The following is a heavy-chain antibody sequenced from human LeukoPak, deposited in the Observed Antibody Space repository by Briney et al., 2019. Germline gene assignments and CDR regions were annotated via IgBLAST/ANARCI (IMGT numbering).Heavy chain of an antibody. J-gene: IGHJ4*02. D-gene: IGHD1-1*01. CDR3: TTKNGFLLGDDY. CDR2: IKSKTDGGTT. CDR1: GITFNNAW. V-gene: IGHV3-15*01. Sequence: PGGSLRLSCAGSGITFNNAWMTWVRQAPGKGLEWVGHIKSKTDGGTTDYAAPVKGRFTISRDDSENTLYLQMNSLKTEDTAVYYCTTKNGFLLGDDYWGQGTLVTVSS.